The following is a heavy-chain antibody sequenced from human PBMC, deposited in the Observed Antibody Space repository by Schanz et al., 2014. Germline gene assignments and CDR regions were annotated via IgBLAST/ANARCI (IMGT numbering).Heavy chain of an antibody. D-gene: IGHD2-15*01. Sequence: VQLVESGGGLVQPGGSLRLSCAASGFNFSSYSLNWVRQAPGRGLEWVSIIFTDGRTYYADSVKGRFTISRDSSKNTLFLQMNSLRTEDTAVYYCARLDPYCRSGTCSRAFDFWGQGILVTVSS. J-gene: IGHJ4*02. CDR1: GFNFSSYS. CDR2: IFTDGRT. CDR3: ARLDPYCRSGTCSRAFDF. V-gene: IGHV3-66*02.